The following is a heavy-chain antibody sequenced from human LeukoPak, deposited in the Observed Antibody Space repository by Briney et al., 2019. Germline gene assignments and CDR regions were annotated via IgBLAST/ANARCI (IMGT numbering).Heavy chain of an antibody. CDR3: ARVAPGLRDAFDI. J-gene: IGHJ3*02. CDR1: VGTFSSYA. V-gene: IGHV1-69*13. CDR2: IIPIFGTA. D-gene: IGHD4-17*01. Sequence: TVKVSCNASVGTFSSYAISWVRQAPGQGLELMSGIIPIFGTANCAQKFQGRVTITADESTSTAYMELSSLRSEDTAVYYCARVAPGLRDAFDIWGQGTMVTVSS.